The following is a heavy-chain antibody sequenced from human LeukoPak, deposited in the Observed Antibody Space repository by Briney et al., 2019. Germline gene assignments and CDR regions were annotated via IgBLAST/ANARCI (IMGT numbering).Heavy chain of an antibody. V-gene: IGHV3-23*01. CDR2: ISGSGGDT. D-gene: IGHD3-10*01. CDR3: AEHPSMPRGPGY. J-gene: IGHJ4*02. CDR1: GLSLNNYA. Sequence: GGSLRLSCTASGLSLNNYAMSWVRQVPGKGLEWVSVISGSGGDTYYADSVKGRFTISRDNSKNTLYLQMNSLRAEDTAIYYCAEHPSMPRGPGYWGQGTLVTVSS.